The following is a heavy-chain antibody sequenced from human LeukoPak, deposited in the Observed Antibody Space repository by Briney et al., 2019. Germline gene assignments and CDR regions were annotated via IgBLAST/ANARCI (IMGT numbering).Heavy chain of an antibody. J-gene: IGHJ4*02. V-gene: IGHV3-48*01. Sequence: GGSLRLSCATSGFTFRSYTMNWVRQAPGKGLEWVSYISSSDTIYQADSVKGRFTISRDNAKNSLDLQMNSLRAEDTAVYYCGRAVAGRCDYWGQGTLVSVSS. CDR2: ISSSDTI. CDR3: GRAVAGRCDY. CDR1: GFTFRSYT. D-gene: IGHD6-19*01.